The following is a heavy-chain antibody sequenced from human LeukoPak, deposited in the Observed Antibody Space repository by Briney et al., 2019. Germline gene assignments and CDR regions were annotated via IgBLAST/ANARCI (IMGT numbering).Heavy chain of an antibody. CDR3: ARSSSDFDAFDI. V-gene: IGHV3-33*01. Sequence: GGSLRLSCAASGFTFSSYGMHWVRQAPGKGLEWVAVIWYDGSNKYYADSVKGRFTTSRDNSKNTLYLQMNSLRAEDTAVYYCARSSSDFDAFDIWGQGTMVTVSS. D-gene: IGHD2-21*01. CDR2: IWYDGSNK. CDR1: GFTFSSYG. J-gene: IGHJ3*02.